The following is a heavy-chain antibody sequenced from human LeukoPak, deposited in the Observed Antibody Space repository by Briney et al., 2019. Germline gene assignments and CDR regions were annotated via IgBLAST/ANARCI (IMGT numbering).Heavy chain of an antibody. V-gene: IGHV3-30*02. CDR1: GFIFTTCA. Sequence: PGGSLRLSCAASGFIFTTCAMHWVRQAPGKGLEWVAYIRYDGNNENYADSVKGRFTISRDNSKDMLYLQMNGLRPEDTAVYYCAKGDDYGANTRLPKYNWFDPWGQGTQVTVSS. D-gene: IGHD4-23*01. J-gene: IGHJ5*02. CDR3: AKGDDYGANTRLPKYNWFDP. CDR2: IRYDGNNE.